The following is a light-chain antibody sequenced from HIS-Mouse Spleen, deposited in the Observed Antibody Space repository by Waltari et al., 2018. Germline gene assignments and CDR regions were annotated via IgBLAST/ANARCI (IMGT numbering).Light chain of an antibody. CDR2: DVS. CDR3: CSYAGSYTLV. J-gene: IGLJ2*01. CDR1: SSDVGGYNS. V-gene: IGLV2-11*01. Sequence: QSALTQPRSVSGSPGQSVTISCTGTSSDVGGYNSVSWYQQHPGKAPKLMIYDVSKLPSGVPDRFSGSKSGNTASLTISGLQAEDEADYYCCSYAGSYTLVFGGGTKLTVL.